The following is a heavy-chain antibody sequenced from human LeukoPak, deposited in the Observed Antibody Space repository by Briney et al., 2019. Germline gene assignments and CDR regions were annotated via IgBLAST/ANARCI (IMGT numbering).Heavy chain of an antibody. D-gene: IGHD2-15*01. Sequence: SETLSLTCTVSGGSISSYYWSWIRQPAGKGLEWIGRIYTSGSTNYNPSLKSRVTMSVDTSKNQFSLKLSSVTAADTAVYYCARDLSLYCSGGSCTAYDYWGQGTLVTVSS. J-gene: IGHJ4*02. V-gene: IGHV4-4*07. CDR2: IYTSGST. CDR1: GGSISSYY. CDR3: ARDLSLYCSGGSCTAYDY.